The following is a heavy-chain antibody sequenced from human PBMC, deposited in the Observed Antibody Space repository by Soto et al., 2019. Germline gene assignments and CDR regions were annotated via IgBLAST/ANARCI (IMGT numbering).Heavy chain of an antibody. CDR2: ISSSSSYI. J-gene: IGHJ4*02. Sequence: LRLSCAASGFTFSSYSMNWVRQAPGKGLEWVSSISSSSSYIYYADSVKGRFTISRDNAKNSLYLQMNSLRAEDTAVYYCARSYSNYIAAHAYWGQGTLVTVSS. D-gene: IGHD6-6*01. CDR1: GFTFSSYS. V-gene: IGHV3-21*01. CDR3: ARSYSNYIAAHAY.